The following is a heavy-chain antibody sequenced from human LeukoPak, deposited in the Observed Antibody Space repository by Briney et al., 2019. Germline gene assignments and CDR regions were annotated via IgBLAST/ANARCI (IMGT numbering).Heavy chain of an antibody. CDR3: ARDNSYWSFDY. J-gene: IGHJ4*02. CDR1: GYTFTSYG. CDR2: IIAYNGNT. Sequence: ASVKVSCKASGYTFTSYGISWVRQAPGQGLEWMGWIIAYNGNTNYAQKLKGRVTMTTDTSTSTAYMELRSLRSDDTAVYYCARDNSYWSFDYWGQGTLVTVSS. V-gene: IGHV1-18*01. D-gene: IGHD3-10*01.